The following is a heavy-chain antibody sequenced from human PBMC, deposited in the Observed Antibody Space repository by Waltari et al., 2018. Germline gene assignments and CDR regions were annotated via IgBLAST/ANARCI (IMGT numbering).Heavy chain of an antibody. CDR3: ATFKGDY. CDR2: ISVSGTGT. J-gene: IGHJ4*02. Sequence: EVQLLESGGGLVQPGGSLRLSCAASGFTFSTSSLSWVRQVPGKGLEWVASISVSGTGTYYADSVKGRFTISRDNSKNTLSLQMNSLRAEDTALYYCATFKGDYWGQGTLVTVSS. CDR1: GFTFSTSS. V-gene: IGHV3-23*01. D-gene: IGHD3-16*01.